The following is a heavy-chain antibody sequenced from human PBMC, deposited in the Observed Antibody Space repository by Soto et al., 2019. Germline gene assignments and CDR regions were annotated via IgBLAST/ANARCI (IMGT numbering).Heavy chain of an antibody. CDR2: ISAYFGTA. Sequence: GASVKVSCKASGYTFTGYYMHWVRQAPGQGLEWMGGISAYFGTANYAQKFQGRVTITADESTSTAYMELSSLRSEDTAVYYCARGLNWNPSNWGQGTMVTVSS. CDR1: GYTFTGYY. CDR3: ARGLNWNPSN. V-gene: IGHV1-69*13. D-gene: IGHD1-1*01. J-gene: IGHJ3*01.